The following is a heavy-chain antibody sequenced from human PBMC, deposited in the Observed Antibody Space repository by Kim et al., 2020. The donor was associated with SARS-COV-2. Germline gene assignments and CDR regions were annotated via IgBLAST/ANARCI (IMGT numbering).Heavy chain of an antibody. CDR2: IKPDGSEK. D-gene: IGHD1-26*01. CDR3: ARGRSVDY. J-gene: IGHJ4*02. Sequence: GGSLRLSCAVSGFTFNNYWMTWVRQAPGKGLEWVANIKPDGSEKNYVDSVKGRFTISRDNAKNSLYLQMNSLRAEDTAVYYCARGRSVDYWGQGTPVTVSS. CDR1: GFTFNNYW. V-gene: IGHV3-7*01.